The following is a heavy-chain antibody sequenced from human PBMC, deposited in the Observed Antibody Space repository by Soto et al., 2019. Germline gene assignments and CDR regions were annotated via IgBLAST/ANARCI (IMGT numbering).Heavy chain of an antibody. D-gene: IGHD3-22*01. CDR1: GFTFSSYG. J-gene: IGHJ6*02. CDR3: ARPRSPYYYDSSGYLMDV. CDR2: IWYDGSNK. V-gene: IGHV3-33*01. Sequence: TGGSLRLSCSASGFTFSSYGMHWVRQAPCKGLEWVAVIWYDGSNKYYADSVKGRFTISRDNSKNTLYLQMNSLRAEDTAVYYCARPRSPYYYDSSGYLMDVWGQGTTVTVSS.